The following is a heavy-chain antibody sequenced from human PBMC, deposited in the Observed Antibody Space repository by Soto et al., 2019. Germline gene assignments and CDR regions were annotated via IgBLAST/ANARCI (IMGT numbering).Heavy chain of an antibody. D-gene: IGHD6-13*01. CDR1: GGSVSTSRYY. CDR2: IYNSGST. Sequence: SETLSLTCTVSGGSVSTSRYYWSWIRQPPGKGLEWIGYIYNSGSTIYNPSLKSRVTISVDTSKNQFSLNLSSVTAADTAVYYCARINWFSSSWYYFDYWGQGTLVTVSS. V-gene: IGHV4-61*01. J-gene: IGHJ4*02. CDR3: ARINWFSSSWYYFDY.